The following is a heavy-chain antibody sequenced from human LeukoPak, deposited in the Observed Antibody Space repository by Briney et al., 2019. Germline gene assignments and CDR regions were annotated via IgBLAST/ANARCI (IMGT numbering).Heavy chain of an antibody. D-gene: IGHD6-19*01. J-gene: IGHJ5*02. CDR2: IYYSGST. CDR1: GGSISSYY. V-gene: IGHV4-59*01. Sequence: SETLSLTCTVSGGSISSYYWSWIRQPPGKGLEWIGYIYYSGSTNYNPSLKSRVTISVDTSKNQFSLKLSSVTAADTAVYYCARVRIAVAGNWFDPWGQGTLVTVSS. CDR3: ARVRIAVAGNWFDP.